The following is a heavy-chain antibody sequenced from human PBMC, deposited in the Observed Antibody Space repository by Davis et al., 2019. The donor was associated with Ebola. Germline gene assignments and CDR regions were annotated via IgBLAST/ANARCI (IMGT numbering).Heavy chain of an antibody. V-gene: IGHV3-30-3*01. D-gene: IGHD6-6*01. CDR1: GFKFSIYS. CDR3: ARGVHQEQLIWNDAFDI. CDR2: ILHDGSNQ. J-gene: IGHJ3*02. Sequence: GQSLKISCAASGFKFSIYSMHWVRQAPGKGLEWAAVILHDGSNQYYADSVKGRFTISRDNSQNTVFMEMSSLRVEYTAIYFCARGVHQEQLIWNDAFDIWGQGTMVTVSS.